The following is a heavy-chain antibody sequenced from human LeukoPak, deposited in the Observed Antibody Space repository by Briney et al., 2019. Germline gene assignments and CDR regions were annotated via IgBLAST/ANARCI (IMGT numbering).Heavy chain of an antibody. CDR2: INHSGST. D-gene: IGHD1-14*01. CDR1: GGSFSGYY. CDR3: ARGPGPSY. Sequence: SETLSLTCAVYGGSFSGYYWSWIRQPPGKGLEWIGEINHSGSTNYNPSLKSRVTISVDTSKNQFSLKLSSVTAADTAVYYCARGPGPSYWGQGTLVTVSS. J-gene: IGHJ4*02. V-gene: IGHV4-34*01.